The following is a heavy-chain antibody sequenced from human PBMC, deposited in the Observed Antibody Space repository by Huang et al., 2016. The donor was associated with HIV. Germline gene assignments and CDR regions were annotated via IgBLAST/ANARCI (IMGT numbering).Heavy chain of an antibody. CDR2: SCPGGGYT. J-gene: IGHJ5*02. D-gene: IGHD2-2*01. V-gene: IGHV1-46*03. CDR3: SRGGSTGYQLLWSFDP. CDR1: GFTFTKNY. Sequence: QVQLVQSGAEVRKPGASVKVSCKASGFTFTKNYIHWVRQAPGQGLEWMGRSCPGGGYTTDAQKLQDRGTMTRETSTTTVYMELSSLKADDTAVYFCSRGGSTGYQLLWSFDPWGQGTLVTVSS.